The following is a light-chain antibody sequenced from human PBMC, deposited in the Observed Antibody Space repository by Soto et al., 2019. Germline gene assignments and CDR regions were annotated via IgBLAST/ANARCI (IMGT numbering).Light chain of an antibody. CDR3: SSYTSSSTVV. V-gene: IGLV2-14*01. Sequence: QSVLTQPASVPGSPGQSIAISCTGTSSDVGGYNYVSWYQQHPDKAPKAMIYEVSKRPSGVSNRFSGSKSGNTASLTISGLQAEDEADYYCSSYTSSSTVVFGGGTKVTVL. CDR1: SSDVGGYNY. J-gene: IGLJ2*01. CDR2: EVS.